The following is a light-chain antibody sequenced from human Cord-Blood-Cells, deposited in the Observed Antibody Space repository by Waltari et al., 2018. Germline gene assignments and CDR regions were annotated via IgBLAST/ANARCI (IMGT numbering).Light chain of an antibody. CDR2: DGS. V-gene: IGLV2-14*01. CDR1: SSDVGGYNY. J-gene: IGLJ3*02. Sequence: QSALTQPASVSGSPGQSITISCTGTSSDVGGYNYVSWYQQHPGKAPKLMIDDGSKRPSGVSNRFSGSKSGNTASLTISGLQAEDEADYYCSSYTSGSTWVFGGGTKLTVL. CDR3: SSYTSGSTWV.